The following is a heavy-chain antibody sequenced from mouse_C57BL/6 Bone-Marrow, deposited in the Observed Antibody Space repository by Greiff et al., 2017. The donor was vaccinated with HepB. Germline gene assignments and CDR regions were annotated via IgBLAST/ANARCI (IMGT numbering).Heavy chain of an antibody. Sequence: DVQLQESGGGLVKPGGSLKLSCAASGFTFSSYAMSWVRQTPEKRLEWVATISDGGSYTYYPDNVKGRFTISRDNAKNNLYLQMSHLKSEDTAMYYCARDRADYWGQGTTLTVSS. CDR3: ARDRADY. V-gene: IGHV5-4*01. D-gene: IGHD3-1*01. J-gene: IGHJ2*01. CDR2: ISDGGSYT. CDR1: GFTFSSYA.